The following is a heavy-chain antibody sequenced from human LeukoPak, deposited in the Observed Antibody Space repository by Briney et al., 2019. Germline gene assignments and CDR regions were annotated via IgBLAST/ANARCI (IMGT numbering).Heavy chain of an antibody. V-gene: IGHV1-8*01. CDR1: GYTFTSYD. CDR3: ARDAGWLQNDAFDI. CDR2: MNPNSGNT. Sequence: GASVKVSCKASGYTFTSYDINWVRQATGQGLEWMGWMNPNSGNTGYAQKFQGRVTMTRNTSISTAYMELSSLRSEDTAVYYCARDAGWLQNDAFDIWGQGTMVTVSS. J-gene: IGHJ3*02. D-gene: IGHD5-24*01.